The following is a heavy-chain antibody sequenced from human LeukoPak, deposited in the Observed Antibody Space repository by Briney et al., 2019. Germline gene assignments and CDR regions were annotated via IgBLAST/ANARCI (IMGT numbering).Heavy chain of an antibody. V-gene: IGHV4-31*03. CDR2: VFYNGNT. CDR1: GDPFTNANFF. J-gene: IGHJ4*02. D-gene: IGHD2-21*02. Sequence: SETLSLTCSVSGDPFTNANFFYNWIRQRPGKGLDWIGHVFYNGNTDYSPSLKSRLALSVDRLSKTFSLRLTSVTAADTALYFWARGRIDCTQGVCTKYFFDSWGQGILVTVSS. CDR3: ARGRIDCTQGVCTKYFFDS.